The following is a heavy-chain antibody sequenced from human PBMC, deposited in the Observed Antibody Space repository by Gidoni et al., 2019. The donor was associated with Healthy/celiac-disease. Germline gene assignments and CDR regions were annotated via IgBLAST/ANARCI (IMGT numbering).Heavy chain of an antibody. CDR2: ISYDGSNK. Sequence: QVQLVESGGGVVQPGRSLRLSCAASGFPFRSYAMHWVRQAPGKGLEWVAVISYDGSNKYYADSVKGRFTISRDNSKNTLYLQMNSLRAEDTAVYYCAREIPDLTTVTTMGVRAFDIWGQGTMVTVSS. V-gene: IGHV3-30*04. D-gene: IGHD4-17*01. CDR3: AREIPDLTTVTTMGVRAFDI. J-gene: IGHJ3*02. CDR1: GFPFRSYA.